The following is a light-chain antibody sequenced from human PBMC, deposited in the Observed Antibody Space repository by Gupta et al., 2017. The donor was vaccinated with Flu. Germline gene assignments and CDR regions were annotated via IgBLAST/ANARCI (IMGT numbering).Light chain of an antibody. CDR3: AAWDDSLNGYV. CDR2: SNN. J-gene: IGLJ1*01. CDR1: SSNIGSNP. Sequence: QSVLTQPLSASGTPGQRLTISCSGSSSNIGSNPVNCYQQLPGTAPKLLIYSNNQRPSGVPDRFSGSKSGTSASLAISGLQSEDEADYYCAAWDDSLNGYVFGTGTKVTVL. V-gene: IGLV1-44*01.